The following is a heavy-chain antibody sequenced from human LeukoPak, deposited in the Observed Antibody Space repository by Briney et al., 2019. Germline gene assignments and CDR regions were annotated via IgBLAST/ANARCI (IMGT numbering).Heavy chain of an antibody. J-gene: IGHJ4*02. CDR1: GFTFSSYG. CDR2: IWYDGSNK. Sequence: GGSLRLSCAASGFTFSSYGMHWVRQAPGKGLEWVAVIWYDGSNKYYADSVKGRFTISRDNSKNTLYLQMNSLRAEDTAVYYCARDYLQYYYGSGSPLDYWGQGTLVTVSS. V-gene: IGHV3-33*01. D-gene: IGHD3-10*01. CDR3: ARDYLQYYYGSGSPLDY.